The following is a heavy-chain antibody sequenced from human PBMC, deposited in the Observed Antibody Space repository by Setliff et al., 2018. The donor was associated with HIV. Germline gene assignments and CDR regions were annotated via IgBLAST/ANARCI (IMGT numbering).Heavy chain of an antibody. V-gene: IGHV1-2*02. CDR3: ARGDPAPAHHYYFYMDV. J-gene: IGHJ6*03. CDR1: GYTFTGYY. CDR2: IHPNSGVT. Sequence: GASVKVSCKASGYTFTGYYMHWVRQAPGQGLEWMGWIHPNSGVTNSAQKFQGRVTLTRDTSISTAYLELNMLTSDDTAIYYCARGDPAPAHHYYFYMDVWGKGTTVTVSS.